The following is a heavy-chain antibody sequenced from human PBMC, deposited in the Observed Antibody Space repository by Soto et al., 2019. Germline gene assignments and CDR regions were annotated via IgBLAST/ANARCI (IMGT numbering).Heavy chain of an antibody. CDR2: INVGSGNT. CDR1: GGTFSSYA. Sequence: GASVKVSCKASGGTFSSYAMHWVRQAPGQRLEWIGWINVGSGNTNYAQKFQERVTITRDMSTSTAYMELRSLISDDTAVYYCARTTAYETSGYYYHTYWGQGTQVTAPQ. V-gene: IGHV1-3*01. CDR3: ARTTAYETSGYYYHTY. D-gene: IGHD3-22*01. J-gene: IGHJ4*02.